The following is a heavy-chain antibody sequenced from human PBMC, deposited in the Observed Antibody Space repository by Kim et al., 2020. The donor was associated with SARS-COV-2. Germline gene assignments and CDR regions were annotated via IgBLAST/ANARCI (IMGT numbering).Heavy chain of an antibody. CDR2: INPNSGGT. J-gene: IGHJ5*02. V-gene: IGHV1-2*06. D-gene: IGHD2-2*01. CDR1: GYTFTGYY. Sequence: ASVKVSCKASGYTFTGYYMHWVRQAPGQGLEWMGRINPNSGGTNYAQKFQGRVTMTRDTSISTAYMELSRLRSDDTAVYYCARGRGAYCSSTSCHHDGNWFDPWGQGTLVTVSS. CDR3: ARGRGAYCSSTSCHHDGNWFDP.